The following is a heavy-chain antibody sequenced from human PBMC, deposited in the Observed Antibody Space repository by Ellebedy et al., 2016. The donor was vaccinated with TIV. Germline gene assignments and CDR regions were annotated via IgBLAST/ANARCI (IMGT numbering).Heavy chain of an antibody. D-gene: IGHD2-15*01. CDR1: GFLFPAYY. J-gene: IGHJ5*02. Sequence: AASVKVSCKASGFLFPAYYIHWVRQAPGQGLEWMGWINPNTGGTNFAQKLQGRVTLTGATSVSTAYMELSSLRSDYTAVYYCARARTYCSGGASYPDRGFDPWGQGTLVTVSS. V-gene: IGHV1-2*02. CDR3: ARARTYCSGGASYPDRGFDP. CDR2: INPNTGGT.